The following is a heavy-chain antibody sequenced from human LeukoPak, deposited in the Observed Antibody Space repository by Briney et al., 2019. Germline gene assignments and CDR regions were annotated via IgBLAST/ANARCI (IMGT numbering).Heavy chain of an antibody. CDR2: IDPNSGGT. Sequence: ASVEVSCKASGYTFTAYYIHWVRQAPGQGLEWMGWIDPNSGGTNYAQRFQGRVTMTRDTSISTAYMELSRLRSDDTAVYYCARGGSMIFGVLNDWGQGARVTVSS. J-gene: IGHJ4*02. D-gene: IGHD3/OR15-3a*01. CDR3: ARGGSMIFGVLND. V-gene: IGHV1-2*02. CDR1: GYTFTAYY.